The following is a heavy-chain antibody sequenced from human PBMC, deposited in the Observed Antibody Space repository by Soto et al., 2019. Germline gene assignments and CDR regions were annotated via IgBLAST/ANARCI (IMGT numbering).Heavy chain of an antibody. V-gene: IGHV4-59*01. CDR3: ARNYGSGSYSAISYYYYYGMDV. J-gene: IGHJ6*02. D-gene: IGHD3-10*01. Sequence: SETLSLTCTVSGSSISSYYWSWIRQPPGKGLEWIGYIYYSGSTNYNPSLKSRVTISVDTSKNQFSLKLSSVTAADTAVYYCARNYGSGSYSAISYYYYYGMDVWGQGTTVTVS. CDR2: IYYSGST. CDR1: GSSISSYY.